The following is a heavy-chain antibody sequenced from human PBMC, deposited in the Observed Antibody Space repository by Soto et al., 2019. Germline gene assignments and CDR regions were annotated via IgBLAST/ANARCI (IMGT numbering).Heavy chain of an antibody. V-gene: IGHV3-33*01. J-gene: IGHJ4*02. CDR2: ILNDGSRQ. CDR1: GFTFSHYG. Sequence: QGQLVESGGGVVQPGRSLRLSCEASGFTFSHYGMHWVRQAPGKGLEWVAVILNDGSRQHYADSVKGRLTISRDNSKNTLYLDMNSLRVEDTAVYYCARDDDYGDNGLDYWGQGTLVTVSS. D-gene: IGHD4-17*01. CDR3: ARDDDYGDNGLDY.